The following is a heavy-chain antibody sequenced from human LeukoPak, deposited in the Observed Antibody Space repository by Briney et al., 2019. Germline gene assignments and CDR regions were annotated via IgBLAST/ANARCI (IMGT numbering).Heavy chain of an antibody. Sequence: GGSLRLSCAASGFTFSSYAMHWVRQAPGKGLEWVAVISYDGSNKYYADSVKGRFTISRDNSKNTLYLQMNSLRAEDTAVYFCAKDNYRGYCTNGVCYTSDYWGQGTLVTVSS. D-gene: IGHD2-8*01. V-gene: IGHV3-30-3*01. CDR1: GFTFSSYA. J-gene: IGHJ4*02. CDR2: ISYDGSNK. CDR3: AKDNYRGYCTNGVCYTSDY.